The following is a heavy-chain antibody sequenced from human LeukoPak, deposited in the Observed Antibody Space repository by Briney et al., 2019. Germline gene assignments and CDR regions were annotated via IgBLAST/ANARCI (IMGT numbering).Heavy chain of an antibody. CDR2: ISGGGTNT. CDR1: GFNFNDYA. Sequence: GGSLRLSCAASGFNFNDYAMHWVRQAPGKGLEWVSLISGGGTNTYYADSVEGRFTISRDNSKNSLYLQMNNLRTEDTALYYCAKSSGWLIEYWGQGTLVTVSS. CDR3: AKSSGWLIEY. V-gene: IGHV3-43*02. J-gene: IGHJ4*02. D-gene: IGHD5-24*01.